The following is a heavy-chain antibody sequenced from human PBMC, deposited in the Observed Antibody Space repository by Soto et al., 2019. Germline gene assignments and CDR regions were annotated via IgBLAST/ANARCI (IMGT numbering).Heavy chain of an antibody. CDR1: GFTFSSYY. CDR3: ARGFYGDPPALDY. J-gene: IGHJ4*02. V-gene: IGHV3-74*01. CDR2: IKTDGSFS. Sequence: EVQLVESGGGLVQPGGSLRLSCAASGFTFSSYYMHWVRQAPGKRLVWISRIKTDGSFSSYADSVKGRFTISRDNARNTLFLQMNSLSDDDTAVYYCARGFYGDPPALDYWGQGTLVSVSS. D-gene: IGHD4-17*01.